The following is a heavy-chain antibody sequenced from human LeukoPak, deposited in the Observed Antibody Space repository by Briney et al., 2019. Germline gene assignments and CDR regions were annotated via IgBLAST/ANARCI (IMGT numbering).Heavy chain of an antibody. V-gene: IGHV3-23*01. CDR1: GFTFSSYA. J-gene: IGHJ6*02. CDR3: AKDSGYSYGQLYYYYGMDV. D-gene: IGHD5-18*01. Sequence: GGSLRLSCAASGFTFSSYAMSWVRQAPGKGLEWVSAISGSGGSTYYADSVKGRFTISRDNSKNTLYLQMNSLRAGDTAVYYCAKDSGYSYGQLYYYYGMDVWGQGTTVTVSS. CDR2: ISGSGGST.